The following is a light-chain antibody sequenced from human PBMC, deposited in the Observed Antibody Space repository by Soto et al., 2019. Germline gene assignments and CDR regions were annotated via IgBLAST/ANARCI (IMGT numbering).Light chain of an antibody. Sequence: EIVMTQSQATLSVSPGERASLSCRASHSVSSNLAWYQQKPGQAPRLLIYDASTRATGIPARFSGSGSGTEFTLTISSLQSEDFAFYYCQQCNNWPRTFGQGTKVDIK. CDR3: QQCNNWPRT. J-gene: IGKJ1*01. CDR2: DAS. CDR1: HSVSSN. V-gene: IGKV3D-15*01.